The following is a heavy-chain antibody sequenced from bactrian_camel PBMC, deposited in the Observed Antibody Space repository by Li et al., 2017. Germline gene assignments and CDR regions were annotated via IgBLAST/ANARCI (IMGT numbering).Heavy chain of an antibody. D-gene: IGHD3*01. Sequence: VQLVESGGGSVQAGGSLRLSCAASGYTLPMSMGWFQRLPGQEREGVAAIAGDGRTNYADSVKGRFTLSMDNSHYTMYLQMDSLRVQDTAQYQCAAARDCTASGYPITATAEWGQGTQVTVS. CDR3: AAARDCTASGYPITATAE. CDR2: IAGDGRT. CDR1: GYTLPMS. V-gene: IGHV3S53*01. J-gene: IGHJ4*01.